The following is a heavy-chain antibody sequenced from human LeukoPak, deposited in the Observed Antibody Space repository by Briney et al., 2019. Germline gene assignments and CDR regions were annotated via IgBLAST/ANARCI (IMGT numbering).Heavy chain of an antibody. D-gene: IGHD5-12*01. CDR1: GGSISSSSYY. J-gene: IGHJ4*02. CDR3: AXHGYXGYDY. V-gene: IGHV4-39*01. Sequence: SETLSLTCTVSGGSISSSSYYWGWIRQPPGKGLEWIGSIYYSGSTYYNPSLKSRVTISVDTSKNQFSLKLSSVTAAATAVYXXAXHGYXGYDYWGQGTLVTVSS. CDR2: IYYSGST.